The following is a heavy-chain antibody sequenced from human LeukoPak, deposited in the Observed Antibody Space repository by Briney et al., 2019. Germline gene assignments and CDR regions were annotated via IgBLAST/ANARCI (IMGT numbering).Heavy chain of an antibody. D-gene: IGHD2-8*01. Sequence: GGSLRLSCAASGFSFSSYGMHWVRQAPGKGLEWVAYIQYDGSNEQYADSVKGRFSISRDSSKNILNLQMNSLRAEDTAVYYCAKDRCSNGIGCYYYYMDVWGKGATVTIYS. CDR1: GFSFSSYG. J-gene: IGHJ6*03. CDR3: AKDRCSNGIGCYYYYMDV. CDR2: IQYDGSNE. V-gene: IGHV3-30*02.